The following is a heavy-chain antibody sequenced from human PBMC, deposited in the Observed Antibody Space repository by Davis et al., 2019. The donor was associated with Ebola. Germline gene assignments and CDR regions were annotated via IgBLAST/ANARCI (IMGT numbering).Heavy chain of an antibody. CDR2: IYYSGST. CDR3: ARAHKDIVVVPAAIPVWFDP. V-gene: IGHV4-59*01. CDR1: GGSISSYY. D-gene: IGHD2-2*02. Sequence: PSETLSLTCTVSGGSISSYYWSWIRQPPGKGLEWIGYIYYSGSTNYNPSLKSRVTISVDTSKNQFSLKLSSVTAADTAVYYCARAHKDIVVVPAAIPVWFDPWGQGTLVTVSS. J-gene: IGHJ5*02.